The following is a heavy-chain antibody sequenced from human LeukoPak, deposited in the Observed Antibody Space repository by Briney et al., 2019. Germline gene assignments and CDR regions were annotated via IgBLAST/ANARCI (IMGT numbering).Heavy chain of an antibody. D-gene: IGHD6-13*01. Sequence: GGSLRLSCAASGFTFSSYAMSWVRQAPGKGLECVSTINNSGGSTYYADSVKCRFTISRDNSKNTLYLQMNSLRAEETVVYYCAKDRLSSSWYYFDYWGQGTLVTVSS. J-gene: IGHJ4*02. CDR1: GFTFSSYA. CDR2: INNSGGST. CDR3: AKDRLSSSWYYFDY. V-gene: IGHV3-23*01.